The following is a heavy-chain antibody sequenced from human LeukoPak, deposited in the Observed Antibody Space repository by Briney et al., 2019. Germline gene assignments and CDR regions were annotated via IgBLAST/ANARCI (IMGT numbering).Heavy chain of an antibody. V-gene: IGHV1-58*01. CDR1: GFTFTSSA. CDR3: AADGASIAARPIYYYYMDV. CDR2: IVVGSGNT. J-gene: IGHJ6*03. D-gene: IGHD6-6*01. Sequence: ASVKVFCKASGFTFTSSAVQWVRQARGQRLEWIGWIVVGSGNTNYAQKFQERVTITRDMSTSTAYMELSSLRSEDTAVYYCAADGASIAARPIYYYYMDVWGKGTTVTVSS.